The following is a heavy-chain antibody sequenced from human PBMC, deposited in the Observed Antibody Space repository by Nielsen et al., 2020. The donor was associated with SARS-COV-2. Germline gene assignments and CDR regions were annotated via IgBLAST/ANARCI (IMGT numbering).Heavy chain of an antibody. CDR1: GYTFTSYA. D-gene: IGHD2-2*01. CDR2: INTNTGNP. V-gene: IGHV7-4-1*02. J-gene: IGHJ6*02. CDR3: ARELRYCSSTSCPNYYYYYGMDV. Sequence: ASVKVSCKASGYTFTSYAMNWVRQAPGQRLEWMGWINTNTGNPTYAQGFTGRFVFSLDTSVSTAYLQISSLKAEDTAVYYCARELRYCSSTSCPNYYYYYGMDVWGQGTTVTVSS.